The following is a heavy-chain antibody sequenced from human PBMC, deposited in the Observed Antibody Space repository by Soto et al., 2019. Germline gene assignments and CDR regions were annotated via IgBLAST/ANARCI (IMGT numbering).Heavy chain of an antibody. Sequence: KQSQTLSLTCAISGDSVSSNSAAWNWIRQSPSRGLEWLGRTYYRSKWYNDYAVCVKSRITINPDTSKNQFSLQLNSVTPEDTAVYYCARERYCSSTSCYNEIDYWGQGTLVTVSS. J-gene: IGHJ4*02. D-gene: IGHD2-2*02. V-gene: IGHV6-1*01. CDR3: ARERYCSSTSCYNEIDY. CDR1: GDSVSSNSAA. CDR2: TYYRSKWYN.